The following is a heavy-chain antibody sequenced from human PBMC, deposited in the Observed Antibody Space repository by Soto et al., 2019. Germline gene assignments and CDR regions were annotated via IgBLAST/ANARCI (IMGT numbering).Heavy chain of an antibody. Sequence: ASVKVSCKASGYTFTSYGISWVRQAPGQGLEWMGWISAYNGNTNYAQKLQGRVTMTTDTSTSTAYMELRSLRSDDTAVYYCARAQRGSAAAGRPNWFDPWGQGTLVTVSS. V-gene: IGHV1-18*01. CDR3: ARAQRGSAAAGRPNWFDP. CDR1: GYTFTSYG. CDR2: ISAYNGNT. J-gene: IGHJ5*02. D-gene: IGHD6-13*01.